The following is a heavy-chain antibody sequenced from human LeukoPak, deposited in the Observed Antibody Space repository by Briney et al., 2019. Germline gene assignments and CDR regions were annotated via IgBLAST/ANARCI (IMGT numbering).Heavy chain of an antibody. Sequence: SETLSLTCTVSGGSISSYYWSWIRLPPGKGLEWIGYIYYTGATYYNPSLKSRVTISLDTSKNQFSLKLSSVTAADAAVYYCARAGYSYGTGYYFDYWGQGALVTVSP. V-gene: IGHV4-59*01. CDR1: GGSISSYY. CDR2: IYYTGAT. D-gene: IGHD5-18*01. J-gene: IGHJ4*02. CDR3: ARAGYSYGTGYYFDY.